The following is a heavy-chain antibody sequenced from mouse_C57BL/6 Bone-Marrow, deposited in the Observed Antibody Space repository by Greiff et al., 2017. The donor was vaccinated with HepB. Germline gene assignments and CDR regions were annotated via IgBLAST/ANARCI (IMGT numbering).Heavy chain of an antibody. CDR1: GYTLTSYW. CDR2: IHPNSGST. CDR3: AREDYGSSYYFVY. J-gene: IGHJ2*01. V-gene: IGHV1-64*01. Sequence: QVQLKESGAELVKPGASVKLSCKASGYTLTSYWMHWVKQRPGQGLEWIGMIHPNSGSTNYNEKFKSKATLTVDKSSRTAYMQLSSLTSEDSAVYYCAREDYGSSYYFVYWGQGTTLTVSS. D-gene: IGHD1-1*01.